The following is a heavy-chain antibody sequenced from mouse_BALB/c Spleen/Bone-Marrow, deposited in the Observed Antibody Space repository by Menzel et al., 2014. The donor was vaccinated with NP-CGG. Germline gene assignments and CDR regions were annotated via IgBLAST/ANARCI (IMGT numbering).Heavy chain of an antibody. J-gene: IGHJ2*01. CDR1: GFTFTDYY. D-gene: IGHD2-3*01. CDR2: IRNKAYSYTT. CDR3: ARDMGGLLFDY. V-gene: IGHV7-3*02. Sequence: EVQLVESGGGLVQPGGSLRLSCATSGFTFTDYYMNWVRQPPGKALEWLGFIRNKAYSYTTEYSASVKGRFTISRDNSQGILYLQMNTLRAEDSATYYCARDMGGLLFDYWGQGTTLTVSS.